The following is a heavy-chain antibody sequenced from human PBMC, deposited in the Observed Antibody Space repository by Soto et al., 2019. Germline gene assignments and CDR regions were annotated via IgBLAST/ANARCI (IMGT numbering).Heavy chain of an antibody. CDR1: GGTFSSYV. CDR2: IISIFGTT. V-gene: IGHV1-69*01. D-gene: IGHD2-8*01. J-gene: IGHJ6*02. CDR3: ATPLAYAMRGWDGLDV. Sequence: QVQLVQSGAEVKKPGSSVNVSCKASGGTFSSYVIDWVRQAPGQGLEWMGGIISIFGTTHYAQRFQGRVTITADASPSTAYMELSSLRSEDTAVYYCATPLAYAMRGWDGLDVWGQGTTVTVSS.